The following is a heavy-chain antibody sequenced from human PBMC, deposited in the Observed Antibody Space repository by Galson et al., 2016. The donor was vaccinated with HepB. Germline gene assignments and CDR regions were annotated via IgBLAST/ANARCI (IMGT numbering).Heavy chain of an antibody. D-gene: IGHD6-6*01. CDR2: INPNSGDT. CDR3: ARDGEYVSSQPDYYGMDV. CDR1: GYTFTGYY. J-gene: IGHJ6*02. Sequence: SVKVSCKASGYTFTGYYLHWVRQAPGQGLEWMGWINPNSGDTNYVQKFQGWVTMTRDTSISTAYMELSRLRSDDTAVYYCARDGEYVSSQPDYYGMDVWGQGTTVTVSS. V-gene: IGHV1-2*04.